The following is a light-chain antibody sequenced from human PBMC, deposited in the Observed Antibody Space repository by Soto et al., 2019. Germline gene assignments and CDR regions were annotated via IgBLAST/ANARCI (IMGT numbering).Light chain of an antibody. CDR2: DAS. Sequence: ELVLTHSPGTPSLSPGERATLSCRASQSVSSSYLAWYQQKPGQAPRLLIYDASSRATGIPDRFSGSGSGTDFTLTISRLEPEDFAVYYCQQYGSSPWTFGQGTKVDIK. CDR1: QSVSSSY. CDR3: QQYGSSPWT. V-gene: IGKV3-20*01. J-gene: IGKJ1*01.